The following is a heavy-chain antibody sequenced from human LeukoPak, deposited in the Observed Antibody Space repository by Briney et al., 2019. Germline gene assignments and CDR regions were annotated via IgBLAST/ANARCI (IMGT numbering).Heavy chain of an antibody. CDR1: GYTFTSYY. V-gene: IGHV1-46*01. D-gene: IGHD2-8*01. CDR2: FNPSGGST. Sequence: GASVKVSCKASGYTFTSYYIHWVRQAPGQGLEWMGIFNPSGGSTSYAQKFQGRVTMTRDTSTSTVYMELSSLRSEDTAVYYCARGYCTNGVCHGHDYWGQGTLVTVSS. CDR3: ARGYCTNGVCHGHDY. J-gene: IGHJ4*02.